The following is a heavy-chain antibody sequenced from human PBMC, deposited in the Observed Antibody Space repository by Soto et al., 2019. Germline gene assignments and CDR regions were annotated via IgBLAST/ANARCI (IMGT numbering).Heavy chain of an antibody. Sequence: GGSLRLSCAASGFTVSSNYMSWVRQAPGKGLEWVSVIYSGGSTYYADSVKGRFTISRDNSKNTLYLQMNSLRAEDTAVYYCAREGPDGAYPRPFDYWGQGTLVTVSS. V-gene: IGHV3-53*01. CDR1: GFTVSSNY. CDR3: AREGPDGAYPRPFDY. D-gene: IGHD1-26*01. J-gene: IGHJ4*02. CDR2: IYSGGST.